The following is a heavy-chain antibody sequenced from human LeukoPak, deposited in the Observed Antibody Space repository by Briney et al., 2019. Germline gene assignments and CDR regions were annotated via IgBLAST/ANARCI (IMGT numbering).Heavy chain of an antibody. CDR1: GGSISNYH. D-gene: IGHD3-16*01. J-gene: IGHJ4*02. Sequence: PSETLSLTFTVSGGSISNYHWSWIRQPAGKGLEWIGRIYTSGSTNYNPSLESRVTMSVDTSKNQFSLKLNSVTAADTAVYYCARVGDYALKDWGQGTLVTVSS. CDR3: ARVGDYALKD. CDR2: IYTSGST. V-gene: IGHV4-4*07.